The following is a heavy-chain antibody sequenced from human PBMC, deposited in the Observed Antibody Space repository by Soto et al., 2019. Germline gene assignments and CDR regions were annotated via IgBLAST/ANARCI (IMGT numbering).Heavy chain of an antibody. CDR2: INHSVST. Sequence: SETLSLTCAVSGGSFSAFYWSWIRQPPGRGLEWIGEINHSVSTTYNPSLKSRVTISVDTSKNQFSLKLSSVTATDTAVYYCARVTTVSYYFYYGMEVWGQGSTVNVSS. V-gene: IGHV4-34*01. J-gene: IGHJ6*02. D-gene: IGHD4-17*01. CDR1: GGSFSAFY. CDR3: ARVTTVSYYFYYGMEV.